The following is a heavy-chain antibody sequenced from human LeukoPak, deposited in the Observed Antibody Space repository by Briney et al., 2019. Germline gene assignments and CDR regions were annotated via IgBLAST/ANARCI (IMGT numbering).Heavy chain of an antibody. CDR3: AKDLRDCSGGSCYNYYYYMDV. CDR1: GFTFSSYG. V-gene: IGHV3-30*02. D-gene: IGHD2-15*01. J-gene: IGHJ6*03. CDR2: IRYDGSNK. Sequence: PGGSLRLSCAASGFTFSSYGMHWVRQAPGKGLEWVAFIRYDGSNKYYADSVKGRFTTSRDNSKNTLYLQMNSLRAEDTAVYYCAKDLRDCSGGSCYNYYYYMDVWGKGTTVTVSS.